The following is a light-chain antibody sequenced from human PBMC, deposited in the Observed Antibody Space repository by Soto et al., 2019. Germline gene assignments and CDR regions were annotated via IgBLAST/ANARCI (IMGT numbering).Light chain of an antibody. J-gene: IGKJ5*01. CDR2: GAS. CDR3: QHYGSSLT. V-gene: IGKV3-20*01. Sequence: EIVLTQSPGTPSLSPGERATLSCRASQSVSSSFLAWYQQKPGQAPRLLICGASSRATGIPDSFSGSGSRTVFTITVSILEPEDIAVYYRQHYGSSLTFGQGTLVEI. CDR1: QSVSSSF.